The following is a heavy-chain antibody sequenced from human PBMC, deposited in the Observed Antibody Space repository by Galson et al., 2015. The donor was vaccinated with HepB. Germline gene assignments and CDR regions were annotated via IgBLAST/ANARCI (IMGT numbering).Heavy chain of an antibody. D-gene: IGHD6-19*01. Sequence: SLRLSCAASGFTFSSYRIHWVRQAPGKGLEWVAFIQYDGSKKYYADSVKGRFTISRDNSKNTLYLQMNSLRAEDTAVYYCAKVPLAVAGDYYYYGMDVWGQGTTVTVSS. V-gene: IGHV3-30*02. J-gene: IGHJ6*02. CDR1: GFTFSSYR. CDR2: IQYDGSKK. CDR3: AKVPLAVAGDYYYYGMDV.